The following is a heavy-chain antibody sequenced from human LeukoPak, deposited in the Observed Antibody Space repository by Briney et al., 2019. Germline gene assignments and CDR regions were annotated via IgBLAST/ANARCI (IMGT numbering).Heavy chain of an antibody. CDR1: GFTFYNYA. CDR2: IGGNGDTS. Sequence: PGGSLRLSCVTSGFTFYNYAMHWVRQAPGKGLEYVSDIGGNGDTSYYADSVKGRFTISRDNSKNTVYLQLGSLRTEDMAVYYCATRHEYSYPYWGQGTLVTVSS. D-gene: IGHD5-18*01. J-gene: IGHJ4*02. CDR3: ATRHEYSYPY. V-gene: IGHV3-64*02.